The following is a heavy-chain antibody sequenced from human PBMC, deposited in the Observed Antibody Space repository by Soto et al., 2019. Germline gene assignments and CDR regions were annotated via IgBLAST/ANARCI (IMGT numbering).Heavy chain of an antibody. CDR1: GASFSGYY. CDR3: ARRFSGTGRYFDY. V-gene: IGHV4-34*02. J-gene: IGHJ4*02. Sequence: QVQLQQWGAGLLKPSETLSLSCAVYGASFSGYYWNWIRQPPGKGLEWIGEINQSGSTNYSPSLKTRVTSSVDTSKKQFSLRVSSVTAADTAVYYCARRFSGTGRYFDYWGQGTLVTVSS. D-gene: IGHD1-1*01. CDR2: INQSGST.